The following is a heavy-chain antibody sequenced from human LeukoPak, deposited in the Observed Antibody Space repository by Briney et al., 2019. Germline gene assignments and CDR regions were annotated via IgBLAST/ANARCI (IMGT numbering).Heavy chain of an antibody. V-gene: IGHV1-2*02. D-gene: IGHD3-16*01. CDR3: ATQRGSYLWGTDFDY. CDR1: GYTFTGYY. CDR2: INPNSGDT. Sequence: SVNVSCKASGYTFTGYYMHWVRQAPGRGLEWMGWINPNSGDTKYSQKFQGRVTMTRDTSIRTAYMELTRLRSDDTAVYYCATQRGSYLWGTDFDYCGQGALVADSS. J-gene: IGHJ4*02.